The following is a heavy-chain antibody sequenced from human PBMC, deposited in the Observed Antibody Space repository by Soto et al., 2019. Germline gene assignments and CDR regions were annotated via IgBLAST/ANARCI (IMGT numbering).Heavy chain of an antibody. CDR3: ASGGYAYDAFDI. CDR1: GGSISSYY. J-gene: IGHJ3*02. D-gene: IGHD5-12*01. CDR2: IYYSGST. Sequence: PSETLSLTCTVSGGSISSYYWSWIRQPPGKGLEWIGYIYYSGSTNYNPSLKSRVTISVYTSKNQFSLKLSSVTAADTAVYYCASGGYAYDAFDIWGQGTMVTVSS. V-gene: IGHV4-59*08.